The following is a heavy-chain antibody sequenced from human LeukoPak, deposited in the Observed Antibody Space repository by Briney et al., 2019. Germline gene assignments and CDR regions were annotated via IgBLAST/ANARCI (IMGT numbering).Heavy chain of an antibody. CDR2: ISGNGIST. CDR1: GFTFDDYA. Sequence: PGGSLRLSCAASGFTFDDYAMHWVRQAPGKGLEWVSLISGNGISTYYADSVKGRFTISRDNSKNSLYLQMNSLRTEDTAFYYCARTVTDAFDIWGQGTMVTVSS. J-gene: IGHJ3*02. D-gene: IGHD1-14*01. V-gene: IGHV3-43*02. CDR3: ARTVTDAFDI.